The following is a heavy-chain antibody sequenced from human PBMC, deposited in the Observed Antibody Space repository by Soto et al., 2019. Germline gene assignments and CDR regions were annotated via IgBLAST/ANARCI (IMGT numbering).Heavy chain of an antibody. J-gene: IGHJ6*02. Sequence: QVQLVQSGAEVKKPGASVKVSCKASGYTFTSYGVSWVRQAPGQGLEWMGWISGYNGNTNYAQKLQGRVTMTTDTSTSTAYMVRRSLRSDDTAVYYCARAGKYYYGSGSPYYYGMDVWAKGSRSPSP. D-gene: IGHD3-10*01. CDR2: ISGYNGNT. CDR3: ARAGKYYYGSGSPYYYGMDV. CDR1: GYTFTSYG. V-gene: IGHV1-18*04.